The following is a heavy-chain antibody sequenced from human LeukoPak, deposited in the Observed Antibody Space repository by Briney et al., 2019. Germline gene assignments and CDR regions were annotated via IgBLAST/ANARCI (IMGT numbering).Heavy chain of an antibody. CDR1: GGSISSGGYS. J-gene: IGHJ4*02. CDR2: IYHSGST. V-gene: IGHV4-30-2*01. Sequence: SETLSLTCAVSGGSISSGGYSWSWIRQPPGKGLEWIGYIYHSGSTYYNPSLKSRVTVSVDRSKNQFSLKLSSETAADTAVYYCAGRHDYGGLNWGQGTLVTVSS. CDR3: AGRHDYGGLN. D-gene: IGHD4-23*01.